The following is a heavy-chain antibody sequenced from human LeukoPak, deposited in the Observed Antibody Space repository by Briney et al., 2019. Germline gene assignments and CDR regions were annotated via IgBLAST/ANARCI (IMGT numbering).Heavy chain of an antibody. CDR1: GGSISNNNYY. CDR3: AREYDSSGYYLGIAGSPPFFDY. Sequence: SETLSLTFTVSGGSISNNNYYWAWIRQPPGKRLECIGSLYYRGSTNYNPSLRSRVTISVDTPKNQFSLKLSSVTAADTAVYYCAREYDSSGYYLGIAGSPPFFDYWGQGTLVTVSS. D-gene: IGHD3-22*01. CDR2: LYYRGST. V-gene: IGHV4-39*07. J-gene: IGHJ4*02.